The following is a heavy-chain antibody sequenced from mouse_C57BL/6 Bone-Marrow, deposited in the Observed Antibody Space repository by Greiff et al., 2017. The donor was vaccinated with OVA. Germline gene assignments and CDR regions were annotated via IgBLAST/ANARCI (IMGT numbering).Heavy chain of an antibody. CDR1: GYSITSGYY. J-gene: IGHJ3*01. CDR2: ISYDGSN. CDR3: ARKDWDGTY. D-gene: IGHD4-1*01. Sequence: ESGPGLVKPSQSLSLTCSVTGYSITSGYYWNWIRQFPGNKLEWMGYISYDGSNNYNPSLKNRISITRDTSKNQFFLKLNSVTTEDTATYYCARKDWDGTYWGQGTLVTVSA. V-gene: IGHV3-6*01.